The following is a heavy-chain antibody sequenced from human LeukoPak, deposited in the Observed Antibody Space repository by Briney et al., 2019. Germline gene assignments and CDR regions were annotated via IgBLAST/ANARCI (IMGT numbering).Heavy chain of an antibody. CDR3: AREVNTMVRGVIGGYFDY. Sequence: GASVNVSCKASVYTFTGYYMHWVRQAPGQGLEWMGWINPNSGGTNYAQKFQGGVTMTRDTSISTAYMELSRLRSDDTAVYYCAREVNTMVRGVIGGYFDYWGQGTLVTVSS. D-gene: IGHD3-10*01. CDR2: INPNSGGT. V-gene: IGHV1-2*02. CDR1: VYTFTGYY. J-gene: IGHJ4*02.